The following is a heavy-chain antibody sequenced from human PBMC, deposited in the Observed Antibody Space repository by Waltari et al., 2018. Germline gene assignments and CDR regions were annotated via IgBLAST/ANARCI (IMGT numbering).Heavy chain of an antibody. Sequence: QLQLQESGPGVVRPSEALSLTCSVSGASISGGTYYWGWIRQPPGKGLEWIGSVYYSGSTYYSSSLRSRVTISVDTSKNQFSLKLDSVTAADTAVYYCTRVGGPTTDFFYGLDVWGQGTTVTVSS. V-gene: IGHV4-39*07. J-gene: IGHJ6*02. CDR2: VYYSGST. D-gene: IGHD3-16*01. CDR3: TRVGGPTTDFFYGLDV. CDR1: GASISGGTYY.